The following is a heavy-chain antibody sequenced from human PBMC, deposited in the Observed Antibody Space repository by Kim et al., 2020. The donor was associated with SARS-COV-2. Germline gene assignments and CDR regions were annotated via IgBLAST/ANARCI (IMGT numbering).Heavy chain of an antibody. Sequence: SETLSLTCTVSGGSISSYYWSWIRQPPGKGLEWIGYIYYSGSTNYNPSLKSRVTISVDTSKNQFSLKLSSVTAADTAVYYCARDRYSSSWYPTPYYYYYGMDVWGQGTKVTVSS. CDR1: GGSISSYY. J-gene: IGHJ6*02. D-gene: IGHD6-13*01. CDR2: IYYSGST. CDR3: ARDRYSSSWYPTPYYYYYGMDV. V-gene: IGHV4-59*01.